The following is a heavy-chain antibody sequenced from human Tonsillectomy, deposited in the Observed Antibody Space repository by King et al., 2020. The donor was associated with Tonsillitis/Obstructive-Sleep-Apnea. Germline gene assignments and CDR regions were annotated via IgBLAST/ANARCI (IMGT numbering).Heavy chain of an antibody. CDR1: GYTFTTHD. D-gene: IGHD6-19*01. Sequence: QLVQSGAEVKKPGASVKVSCKASGYTFTTHDINWVRQATGQGHEWMGRMNPNTGKTAFAQKFKGRVTMTRNTSTRTVYMDLSSLRSEDTAVYYCAGGAEGVAVWYYSMDVWGKGTSVTVSS. CDR2: MNPNTGKT. CDR3: AGGAEGVAVWYYSMDV. V-gene: IGHV1-8*01. J-gene: IGHJ6*03.